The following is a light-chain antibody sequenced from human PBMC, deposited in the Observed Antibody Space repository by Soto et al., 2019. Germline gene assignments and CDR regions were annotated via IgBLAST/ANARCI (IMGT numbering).Light chain of an antibody. J-gene: IGLJ1*01. CDR1: SSDVGGYNY. CDR3: SSYTSSGTYA. CDR2: EVS. V-gene: IGLV2-14*01. Sequence: QAVVTQPASVSGSPGQSLTISCTGTSSDVGGYNYVSWYQQHPGKAPKVMIYEVSNRPSGVSNRFSGSKSGNTASLTISGLQAEDEADYYCSSYTSSGTYAFGTGTKVTVL.